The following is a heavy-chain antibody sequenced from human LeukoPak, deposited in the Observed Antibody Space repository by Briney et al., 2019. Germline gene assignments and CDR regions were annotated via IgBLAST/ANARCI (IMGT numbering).Heavy chain of an antibody. V-gene: IGHV4-39*07. D-gene: IGHD3-10*01. CDR1: GGSISSSSYY. Sequence: SETLSLTCTASGGSISSSSYYWGWIRQPPGKGLEWIGSIYYSGSTYYNPSLKSRVTISVDTSKNQFSLKLSSVTAADTAVYYCARDPYYGSGSHFDYWGQGTLVTVSS. J-gene: IGHJ4*02. CDR2: IYYSGST. CDR3: ARDPYYGSGSHFDY.